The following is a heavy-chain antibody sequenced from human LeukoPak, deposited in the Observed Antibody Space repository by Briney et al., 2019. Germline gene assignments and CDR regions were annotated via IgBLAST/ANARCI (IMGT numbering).Heavy chain of an antibody. CDR3: ARDSRLGYGAIPPVDS. CDR1: GFTFSTYN. V-gene: IGHV3-48*03. Sequence: GGSLRLSCAASGFTFSTYNMNWIRQAPGKGLEWVSYISHSATAIYYAESVKGRFTISRDNAKNSLYLQMNSLRAEDTGIYFCARDSRLGYGAIPPVDSWGQGTLVTVSS. CDR2: ISHSATAI. J-gene: IGHJ4*02. D-gene: IGHD4-17*01.